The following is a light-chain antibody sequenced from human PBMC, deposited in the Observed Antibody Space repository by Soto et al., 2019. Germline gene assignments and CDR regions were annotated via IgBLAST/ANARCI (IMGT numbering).Light chain of an antibody. CDR1: SSNIGSNT. V-gene: IGLV1-44*01. J-gene: IGLJ2*01. Sequence: QSVLTQPPSASGTPGQRVTISCSGSSSNIGSNTVNWYQQLPGTAPKLLIYNNNQRPSGVPERFSGSKSGTSASLAISGLQSEDEADYYCAAWDDSLNGLFGGGTKVTVL. CDR2: NNN. CDR3: AAWDDSLNGL.